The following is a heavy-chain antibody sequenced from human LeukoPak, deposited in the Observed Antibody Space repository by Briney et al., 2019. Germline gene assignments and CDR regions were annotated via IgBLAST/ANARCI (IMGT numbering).Heavy chain of an antibody. Sequence: GGSLRLSCAASGFTFSSYAMSWVRQAPGKGLEWVSAISGSGGSTYYADSVKGRFTISRHNSKNTLYLQMNSLRAEDTAVYYCAKDSRITMIVVVITLDAFDIWGQGTMVTVSS. D-gene: IGHD3-22*01. CDR3: AKDSRITMIVVVITLDAFDI. J-gene: IGHJ3*02. CDR1: GFTFSSYA. CDR2: ISGSGGST. V-gene: IGHV3-23*01.